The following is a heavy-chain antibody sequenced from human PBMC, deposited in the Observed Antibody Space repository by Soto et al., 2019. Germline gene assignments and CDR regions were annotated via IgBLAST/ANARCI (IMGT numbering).Heavy chain of an antibody. Sequence: SETLSLTCTVSGGSISSSSYYWGWIRQPPGKGLEWIGSIYYSGSTYYNPSLKSRVTISVDTSKNQFSLKLSSVTAADTAVYYCARNWNYQDYYYYYGMDVWGQGTTVT. J-gene: IGHJ6*02. V-gene: IGHV4-39*01. CDR3: ARNWNYQDYYYYYGMDV. CDR2: IYYSGST. CDR1: GGSISSSSYY. D-gene: IGHD1-7*01.